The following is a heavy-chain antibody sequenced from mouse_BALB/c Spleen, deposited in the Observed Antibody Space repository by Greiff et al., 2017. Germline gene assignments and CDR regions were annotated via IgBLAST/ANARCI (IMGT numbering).Heavy chain of an antibody. CDR1: GYSITSDYA. V-gene: IGHV3-2*02. Sequence: EVQLQQSGPGLVKPSQSLFLTCTVTGYSITSDYAWNWIRQFPGNKLEWMGYISYSGSTSYNPSLKSRISITRDTSKNQFFLQLNSVTTEDTATYYCARRIPRYFDYWGQGTTLTVSS. CDR2: ISYSGST. CDR3: ARRIPRYFDY. J-gene: IGHJ2*01.